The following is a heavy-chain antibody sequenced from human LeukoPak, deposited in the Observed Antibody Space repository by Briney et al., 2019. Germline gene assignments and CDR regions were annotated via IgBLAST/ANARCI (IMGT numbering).Heavy chain of an antibody. V-gene: IGHV1-18*01. CDR1: GYTFTSYG. Sequence: ASVKVSCKASGYTFTSYGISWVRQAPGPGLEWMGWISAYNGNTNYAQKLQGRVTMTTDTSTSTAYMELRSLRSDDTAVYYCARGDSPCSSTSCYPHDAFDIWGQGTMVTVSS. D-gene: IGHD2-2*01. CDR3: ARGDSPCSSTSCYPHDAFDI. CDR2: ISAYNGNT. J-gene: IGHJ3*02.